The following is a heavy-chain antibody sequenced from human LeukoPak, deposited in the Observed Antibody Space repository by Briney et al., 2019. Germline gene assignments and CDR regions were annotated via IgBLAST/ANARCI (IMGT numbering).Heavy chain of an antibody. CDR2: INPNSGGT. J-gene: IGHJ2*01. D-gene: IGHD6-13*01. CDR3: ASIGVAAAGFYWYFDL. Sequence: ASVKVSCKASGGTFSSYAISWVRQAPGQGLEWMGWINPNSGGTNYAQKFQSRVTMTRDTSISTAYMELSRLRSDDTAVYYCASIGVAAAGFYWYFDLWGRGTLVTVSS. CDR1: GGTFSSYA. V-gene: IGHV1-2*02.